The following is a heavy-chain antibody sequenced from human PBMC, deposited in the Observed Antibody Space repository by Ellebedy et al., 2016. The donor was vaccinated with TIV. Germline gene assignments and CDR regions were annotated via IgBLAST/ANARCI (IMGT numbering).Heavy chain of an antibody. J-gene: IGHJ4*02. CDR2: IYHSGST. V-gene: IGHV4-30-2*01. D-gene: IGHD3-10*01. Sequence: SETLSLXXAVSGGSISSGGYSWSWIRQPPGKGLEWIGYIYHSGSTYYNPSLKSRVTISVDRSKNQFSLKLSSVTAADTAVYYCARGHRGDFDYWGQGTLVTVSS. CDR3: ARGHRGDFDY. CDR1: GGSISSGGYS.